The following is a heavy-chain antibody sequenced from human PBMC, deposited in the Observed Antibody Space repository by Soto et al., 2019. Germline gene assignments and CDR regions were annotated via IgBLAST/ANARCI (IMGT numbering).Heavy chain of an antibody. V-gene: IGHV3-23*01. CDR3: AIGSWVRSGDYVDY. D-gene: IGHD6-13*01. CDR2: ISGSGGST. CDR1: GFTFSSYA. J-gene: IGHJ4*02. Sequence: EVQLLESGGGLVQPGGSLRLSCAASGFTFSSYAMSWVRQAPGKGLEWVSAISGSGGSTYYADSVKGRLTISRDNSKNTLYLQMNSLRAEDTAVYYCAIGSWVRSGDYVDYWGQGTLVTVSS.